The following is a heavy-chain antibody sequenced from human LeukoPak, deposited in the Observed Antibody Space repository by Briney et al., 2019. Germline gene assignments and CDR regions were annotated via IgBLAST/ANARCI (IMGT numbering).Heavy chain of an antibody. D-gene: IGHD3-10*01. J-gene: IGHJ4*02. Sequence: ASVKVSCKASGYTFTGYYMHWVRQAPGQGLEWMGWINPNSGGTNYAQKFQGRVTMTRDTSISTAYMELSRLRSDDTAVYYCAREPEYYYGSGPTDHWGQGTLVTVSS. CDR2: INPNSGGT. CDR1: GYTFTGYY. V-gene: IGHV1-2*02. CDR3: AREPEYYYGSGPTDH.